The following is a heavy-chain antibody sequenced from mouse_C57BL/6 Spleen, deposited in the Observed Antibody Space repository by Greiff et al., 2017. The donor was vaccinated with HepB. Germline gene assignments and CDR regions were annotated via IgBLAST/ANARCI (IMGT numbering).Heavy chain of an antibody. Sequence: QVQLQQPGAELVRPGSSVKLSCKASGYTFTSYWIHWVKQRPIQGLEWIGNIYPSDSETHYNQKFKDKATLTVDKSSSTAYMQLSSLTSEDSAVYYCARRCEGRSHAREYWGQGTSVPVS. V-gene: IGHV1-52*01. D-gene: IGHD6-1*01. CDR3: ARRCEGRSHAREY. CDR1: GYTFTSYW. CDR2: IYPSDSET. J-gene: IGHJ4*01.